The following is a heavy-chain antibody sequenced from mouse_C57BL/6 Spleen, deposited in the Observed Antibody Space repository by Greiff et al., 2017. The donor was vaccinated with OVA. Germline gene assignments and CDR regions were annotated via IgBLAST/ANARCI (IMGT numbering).Heavy chain of an antibody. V-gene: IGHV3-6*01. CDR2: ISSDGST. D-gene: IGHD1-1*01. Sequence: EVKLMESGPGLVKPSQSLSLTCSVTGYSITSGYYWNWIRPFPGNKLEWMGYISSDGSTNYNQSLKNRISITRDTSKNQFCLKLKSVTTEDTATYYCAREGPTVVARYAMDYWGQGTSVTVSS. CDR1: GYSITSGYY. CDR3: AREGPTVVARYAMDY. J-gene: IGHJ4*01.